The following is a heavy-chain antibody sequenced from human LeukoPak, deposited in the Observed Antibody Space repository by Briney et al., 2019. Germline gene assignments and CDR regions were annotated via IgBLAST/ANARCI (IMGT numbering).Heavy chain of an antibody. CDR2: IDYSGST. CDR3: ARHGSSWYYFDY. D-gene: IGHD6-13*01. Sequence: SETLSLTCTVSGGSISSSSYYWGWIRQPPGKGLEWIGSIDYSGSTYYNPALKSRVTISVDTSKNQFSLKLSSVTAADTAVYYCARHGSSWYYFDYWGQGTLVTVSS. J-gene: IGHJ4*02. V-gene: IGHV4-39*01. CDR1: GGSISSSSYY.